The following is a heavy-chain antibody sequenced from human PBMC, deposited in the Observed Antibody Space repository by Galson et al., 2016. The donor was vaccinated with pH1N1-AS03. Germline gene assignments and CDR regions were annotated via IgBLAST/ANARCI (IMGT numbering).Heavy chain of an antibody. D-gene: IGHD4-17*01. J-gene: IGHJ4*02. CDR1: GLSLSDNW. CDR3: ATVFDF. V-gene: IGHV3-74*01. CDR2: INSAGSAT. Sequence: SLRLPCAVSGLSLSDNWWHWVRQVPGEGLIWVARINSAGSATSYADSVRGRFTISRDNAKNTVYLYMNSLRVDDTGVYYCATVFDFWGQGTLVTVSS.